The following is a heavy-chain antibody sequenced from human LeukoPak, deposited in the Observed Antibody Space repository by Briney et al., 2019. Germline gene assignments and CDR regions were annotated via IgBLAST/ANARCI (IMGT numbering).Heavy chain of an antibody. V-gene: IGHV4-59*12. CDR1: GGSISSNY. CDR2: IFHSGST. CDR3: ARDLGIAARPDY. J-gene: IGHJ4*02. Sequence: SETLSLTCTVSGGSISSNYWSWIRQPPGKGPEWIGYIFHSGSTNYNPSLKSRVTISVDTSKNQFSLKLSSVTAADTAVYYCARDLGIAARPDYWGQGTLVTVSS. D-gene: IGHD6-6*01.